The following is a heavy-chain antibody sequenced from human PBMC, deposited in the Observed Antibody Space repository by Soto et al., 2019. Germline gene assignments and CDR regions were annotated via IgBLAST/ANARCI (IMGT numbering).Heavy chain of an antibody. CDR3: ARLPVAHFYYMDV. V-gene: IGHV4-59*08. CDR1: GGSISSYY. CDR2: IYYSGST. J-gene: IGHJ6*03. Sequence: ASEPLSLTCTVSGGSISSYYWSWIRQPPGKGLEWIGYIYYSGSTNYNPSLKSRVTISVDTSKNQFSLKLSSVTAADTAVYYCARLPVAHFYYMDVWGKGTTVTVSS. D-gene: IGHD2-15*01.